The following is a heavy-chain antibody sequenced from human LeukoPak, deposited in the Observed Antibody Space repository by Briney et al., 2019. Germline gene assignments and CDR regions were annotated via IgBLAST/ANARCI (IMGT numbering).Heavy chain of an antibody. CDR2: INPNSGGT. CDR1: GYTFSGYY. CDR3: ARGYPLSTTAAGTYFQH. Sequence: GESLKVSCKASGYTFSGYYMHWVRQAPGQGLEWMGWINPNSGGTNYAQKFQGRVTMTRDTSISTAYMELSRLRSDDTAVYYCARGYPLSTTAAGTYFQHWGQGTLVTVSS. D-gene: IGHD6-13*01. V-gene: IGHV1-2*02. J-gene: IGHJ1*01.